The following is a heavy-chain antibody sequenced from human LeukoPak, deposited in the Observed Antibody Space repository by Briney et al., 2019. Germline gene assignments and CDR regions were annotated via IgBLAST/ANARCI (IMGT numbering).Heavy chain of an antibody. CDR2: IYYSGST. V-gene: IGHV4-39*02. CDR1: GGSISSSSYY. Sequence: PSETLFLTCTVSGGSISSSSYYWGWIRQPPGKGLEWIGSIYYSGSTYYNPSLKSRVTISVDTSKNQFSLKLSSVTAADTAVYYCAREGGGLPRRNIVVVPAGMDVWGQGTTVTVSS. J-gene: IGHJ6*02. CDR3: AREGGGLPRRNIVVVPAGMDV. D-gene: IGHD2-2*01.